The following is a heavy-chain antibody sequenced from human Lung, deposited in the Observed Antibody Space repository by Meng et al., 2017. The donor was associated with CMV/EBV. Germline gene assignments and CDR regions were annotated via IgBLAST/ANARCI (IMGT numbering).Heavy chain of an antibody. CDR3: ARDFVVLPAATYFDY. J-gene: IGHJ4*02. D-gene: IGHD2-2*01. CDR1: GYSFTAYY. Sequence: ASVKVSXKASGYSFTAYYIHWVRQAPGQGLEWMGWISPNSGGTNYAQRFQGRVTLTRDTSISTVYMELRRLTSDDTAVYFCARDFVVLPAATYFDYWGQGTXVXVSS. CDR2: ISPNSGGT. V-gene: IGHV1-2*02.